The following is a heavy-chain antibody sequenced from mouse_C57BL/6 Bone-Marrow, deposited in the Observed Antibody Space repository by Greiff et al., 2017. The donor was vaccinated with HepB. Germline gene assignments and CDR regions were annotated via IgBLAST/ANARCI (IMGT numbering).Heavy chain of an antibody. V-gene: IGHV5-6*02. Sequence: EVKLMESGGDLVKPGGSLKLSCAASGFTFSSYGMSWVRQTPDKRLEWVATISSGGSYTYYPDSVKGRFTISRDNAKNTLYLQMSSLKSEDTAMYYCARRKGGYDDYFDYWGQGTTLTVSS. CDR1: GFTFSSYG. J-gene: IGHJ2*01. CDR3: ARRKGGYDDYFDY. D-gene: IGHD2-2*01. CDR2: ISSGGSYT.